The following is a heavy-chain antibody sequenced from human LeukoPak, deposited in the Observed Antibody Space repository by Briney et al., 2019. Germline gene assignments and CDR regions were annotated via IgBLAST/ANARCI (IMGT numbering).Heavy chain of an antibody. CDR1: GYTFNSYG. Sequence: ASVKVSCKASGYTFNSYGISWVRQAPGQGLEWMGWINPNSGGTNYAQKFQGRVTMTRDTSISTAYMELSRLRSDDTAVYYCARVVTMVRGVYAFDIWGQGTMVTVSS. CDR3: ARVVTMVRGVYAFDI. V-gene: IGHV1-2*02. D-gene: IGHD3-10*01. J-gene: IGHJ3*02. CDR2: INPNSGGT.